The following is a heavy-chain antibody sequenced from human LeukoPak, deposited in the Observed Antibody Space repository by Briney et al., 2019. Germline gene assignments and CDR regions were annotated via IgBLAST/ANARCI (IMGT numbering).Heavy chain of an antibody. CDR1: GFTFSSYG. D-gene: IGHD3-10*01. V-gene: IGHV3-30*02. J-gene: IGHJ4*02. CDR2: IRYDGSNK. Sequence: GGSLRLSCAASGFTFSSYGMHSVRQAPGKGLEWVAFIRYDGSNKYYADSVKSRFTISRDNSKNTLYMQINTLRAEDTPVYYCAKDVKWSGEFNFDYWGQGTLVTVSS. CDR3: AKDVKWSGEFNFDY.